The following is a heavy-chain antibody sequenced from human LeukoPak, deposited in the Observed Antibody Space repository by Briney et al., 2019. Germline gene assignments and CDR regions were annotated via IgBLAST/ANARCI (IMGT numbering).Heavy chain of an antibody. Sequence: GGSLRLSCAASGFTFNYWMTWVRQAPGKGLEWVANIKQDGSEISYVDSVKGRFTISRDNAKNLLYLQMNSLRAEDTAVYYCARDGVGVWGYYYMDVWGKGTTVTVSS. CDR2: IKQDGSEI. J-gene: IGHJ6*03. V-gene: IGHV3-7*01. D-gene: IGHD3-16*01. CDR1: GFTFNYW. CDR3: ARDGVGVWGYYYMDV.